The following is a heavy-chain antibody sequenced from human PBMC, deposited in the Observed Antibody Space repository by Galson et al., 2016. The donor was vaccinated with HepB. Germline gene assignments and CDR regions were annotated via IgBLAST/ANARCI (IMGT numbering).Heavy chain of an antibody. Sequence: SVKVSCKAPGYTFTDYYIHWVRQAPGQGLEWMGWVNPRSGGTQSAPKFQGWITLTSNTSISTAYMELARLTSDDTAVYFCARVDCVSSSCSHLSPGGWFDPWGQGTLATVSS. J-gene: IGHJ5*02. CDR2: VNPRSGGT. V-gene: IGHV1-2*04. CDR1: GYTFTDYY. D-gene: IGHD2-2*01. CDR3: ARVDCVSSSCSHLSPGGWFDP.